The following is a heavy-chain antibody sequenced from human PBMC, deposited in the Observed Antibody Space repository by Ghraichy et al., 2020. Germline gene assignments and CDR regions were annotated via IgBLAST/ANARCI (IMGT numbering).Heavy chain of an antibody. CDR1: GYSISSGYY. V-gene: IGHV4-38-2*01. D-gene: IGHD3-3*01. Sequence: SETLSLTCAVSGYSISSGYYWGWIRQPPGKGLEWIGSIYHSGSTYYNPSLKSRVTISVDTSKNQFSLKLSSVTAADTAVYYCARRYMNDFWSGYYTDAFDIWGQGTMVTVSS. CDR3: ARRYMNDFWSGYYTDAFDI. CDR2: IYHSGST. J-gene: IGHJ3*02.